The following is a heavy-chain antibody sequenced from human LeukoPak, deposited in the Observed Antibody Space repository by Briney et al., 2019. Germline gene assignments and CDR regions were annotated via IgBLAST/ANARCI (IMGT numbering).Heavy chain of an antibody. CDR1: GGTFSSYA. CDR2: IIPIFGTA. Sequence: SVKVSCKASGGTFSSYAISWVRQAPGQGLEWMGGIIPIFGTANYAQKFQGRVTITADKSTSTAYMELSSLRSEDTAVYYCAREGGREQLADYCYYYMDVWGKGTTVTVSS. J-gene: IGHJ6*03. V-gene: IGHV1-69*06. D-gene: IGHD6-6*01. CDR3: AREGGREQLADYCYYYMDV.